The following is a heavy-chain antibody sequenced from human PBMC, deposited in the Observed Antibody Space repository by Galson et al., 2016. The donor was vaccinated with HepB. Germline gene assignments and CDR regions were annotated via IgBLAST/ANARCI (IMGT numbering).Heavy chain of an antibody. J-gene: IGHJ4*02. CDR2: IFWNDDK. V-gene: IGHV2-5*01. D-gene: IGHD4-23*01. CDR3: ARFGTEITPGGPLDS. CDR1: GFSLSTSGVG. Sequence: PALVKPTQTLTLTCTFSGFSLSTSGVGVGWIRQPPGRALEWLALIFWNDDKRYSPSLKSRLTITKDTSKNHVVLTVTNMYPVDTATYYCARFGTEITPGGPLDSGGEGTLVTVSS.